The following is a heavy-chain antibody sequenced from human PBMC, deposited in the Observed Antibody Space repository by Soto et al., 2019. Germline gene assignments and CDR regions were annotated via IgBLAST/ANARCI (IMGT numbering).Heavy chain of an antibody. CDR1: GFNFSSYD. J-gene: IGHJ3*01. CDR2: IGTAGDT. CDR3: ARAGQGASCSGGSCYLGASDV. Sequence: EVQLVESGGGLVQPGESLRLSCEASGFNFSSYDMHWVRQATGKGLEWVLVIGTAGDTYYPGSVKGRFTISRENAKNSLYLQMNSLRAGDTAVYYCARAGQGASCSGGSCYLGASDVWGQGTMVTVSS. D-gene: IGHD2-15*01. V-gene: IGHV3-13*01.